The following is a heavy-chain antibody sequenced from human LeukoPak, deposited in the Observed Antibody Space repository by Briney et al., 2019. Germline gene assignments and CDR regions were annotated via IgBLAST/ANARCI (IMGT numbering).Heavy chain of an antibody. Sequence: GGSLRLSCAASGFTFSSYWMHWVRQAPGKGLEWVSYISGSSGTVYYADSVKGRFTISRDNAKNLLYLQMNSLRDDDTAVYYCGRVYWYSSGWYSDYWGQGTLVTVSS. V-gene: IGHV3-48*02. CDR2: ISGSSGTV. J-gene: IGHJ4*02. CDR3: GRVYWYSSGWYSDY. CDR1: GFTFSSYW. D-gene: IGHD6-19*01.